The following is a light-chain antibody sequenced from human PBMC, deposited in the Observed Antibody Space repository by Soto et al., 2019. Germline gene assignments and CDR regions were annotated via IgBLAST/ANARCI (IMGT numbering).Light chain of an antibody. V-gene: IGKV1-39*01. CDR1: RSIGNN. CDR3: QQSCSPHLA. Sequence: EIQVTQSPTSLSASVGERITITCRASRSIGNNLNWYQQRSGKAPQLLIYAASSLQSGVPSRFSGSSSGTDFTLTINGLQPEDFATYYCQQSCSPHLAFGQGTRL. J-gene: IGKJ5*01. CDR2: AAS.